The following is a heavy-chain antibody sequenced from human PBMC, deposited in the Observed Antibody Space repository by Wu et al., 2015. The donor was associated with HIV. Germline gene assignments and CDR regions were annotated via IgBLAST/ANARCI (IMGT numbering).Heavy chain of an antibody. Sequence: QVQLVQSGAEVKKPGASVTVSCKASGYALTNFDVYWVRQSTGQGLEWVGWMNPQSGNTGYAENFQGRVTLTGNTSISTTYMELRRLRSDDTAVYFCARWYASGWIPSPIFAFDLWGQGTMVTVSS. D-gene: IGHD6-19*01. V-gene: IGHV1-8*01. CDR3: ARWYASGWIPSPIFAFDL. J-gene: IGHJ3*01. CDR1: GYALTNFD. CDR2: MNPQSGNT.